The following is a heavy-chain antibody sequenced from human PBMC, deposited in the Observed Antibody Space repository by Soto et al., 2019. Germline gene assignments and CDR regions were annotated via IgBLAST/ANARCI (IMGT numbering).Heavy chain of an antibody. V-gene: IGHV3-15*01. J-gene: IGHJ6*02. Sequence: EVQLVESGGGLVKPGGSLRLSCAASGFTFSNAWMSWVRQSPGKGLEWVGRLKSKTDGGTTDYAEPVKGRFTISRDDSKNTLYLQMNSLKTEDTDVYYCTTDPNIAVAGYYYYYGMDVWGQGTTVNGSS. CDR2: LKSKTDGGTT. CDR3: TTDPNIAVAGYYYYYGMDV. D-gene: IGHD6-19*01. CDR1: GFTFSNAW.